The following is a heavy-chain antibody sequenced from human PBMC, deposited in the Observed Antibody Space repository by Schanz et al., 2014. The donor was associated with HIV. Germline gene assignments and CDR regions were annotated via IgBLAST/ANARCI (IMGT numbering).Heavy chain of an antibody. D-gene: IGHD3-10*01. J-gene: IGHJ6*02. V-gene: IGHV3-9*01. CDR3: AKDLRITMVRGGGNMDV. CDR1: GFTFHDYA. CDR2: ISWNSGSI. Sequence: VQLVESGGGVVQPGRSLRLSCAATGFTFHDYAMHWVRQAPGKGLEWVSGISWNSGSIGYADSVKGRFTISRDNAKNSLYLQMNSLRAEDTALYYCAKDLRITMVRGGGNMDVWGQGTTVTVSS.